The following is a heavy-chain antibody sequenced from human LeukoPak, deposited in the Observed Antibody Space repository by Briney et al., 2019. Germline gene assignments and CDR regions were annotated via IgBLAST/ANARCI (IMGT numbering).Heavy chain of an antibody. D-gene: IGHD3-3*01. CDR3: AKDFHWSSPGY. CDR2: ISYDGSNK. J-gene: IGHJ4*02. Sequence: GGSLRLSCAASGFTFSSYGMHWVRQAPGKGLEWVAVISYDGSNKYYADSVKGRFTISRDNSKNTLYLQMNSLRAEDTAVYYCAKDFHWSSPGYWGQGTLVTVSS. V-gene: IGHV3-30*18. CDR1: GFTFSSYG.